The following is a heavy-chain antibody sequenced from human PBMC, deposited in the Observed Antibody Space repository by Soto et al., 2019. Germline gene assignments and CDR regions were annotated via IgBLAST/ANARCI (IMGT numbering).Heavy chain of an antibody. CDR3: ARLRTSVVTPAYFDV. CDR1: GDSISSRSYY. CDR2: IYYSGST. J-gene: IGHJ4*02. Sequence: PSETLSLTCTVTGDSISSRSYYWGWIRQPPGKGLEWIGSIYYSGSTYNNPSLRSRVSMSIDTSKDQFSLKLKSVTAADTALYFCARLRTSVVTPAYFDVWGPASLVTVST. V-gene: IGHV4-39*01. D-gene: IGHD2-21*02.